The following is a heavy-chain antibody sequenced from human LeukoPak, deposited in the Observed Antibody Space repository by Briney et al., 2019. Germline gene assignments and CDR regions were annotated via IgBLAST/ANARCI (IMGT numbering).Heavy chain of an antibody. J-gene: IGHJ3*02. V-gene: IGHV1-18*04. CDR1: GYSFTSYG. Sequence: GESLKISCKGSGYSFTSYGISWVRQAPGQGLEWMGWISAYNGNTNYAQKLQGRVTMTTDTSTSTAYMELRSLRSDDTAVYYCASLWELPTNDAFDIWGQGTMVTVSS. CDR2: ISAYNGNT. D-gene: IGHD1-26*01. CDR3: ASLWELPTNDAFDI.